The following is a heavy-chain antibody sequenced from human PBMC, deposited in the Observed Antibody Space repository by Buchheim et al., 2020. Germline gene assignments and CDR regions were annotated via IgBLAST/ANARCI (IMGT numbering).Heavy chain of an antibody. Sequence: QVQLQQWGVGLLKPSETLSLTCAVYGGSFSGYYWSWIRQPPGKGLEWIGEINHSGSTNYKPSLKSRVTIPVDTSKNQFSLKLSSVTAADTAVYYCARFLRDDSSGYPLTGEYYFDYWGQGTL. CDR2: INHSGST. V-gene: IGHV4-34*01. J-gene: IGHJ4*02. CDR1: GGSFSGYY. CDR3: ARFLRDDSSGYPLTGEYYFDY. D-gene: IGHD3-22*01.